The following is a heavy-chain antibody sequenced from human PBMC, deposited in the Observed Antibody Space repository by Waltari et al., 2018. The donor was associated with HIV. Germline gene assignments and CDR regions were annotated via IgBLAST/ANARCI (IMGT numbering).Heavy chain of an antibody. CDR3: ARQACTSSTCLFMDNFDV. J-gene: IGHJ3*01. CDR2: IYYSGSV. D-gene: IGHD2-2*01. CDR1: GGSLTGSGYS. Sequence: QLQLQESGPGLVKSSEPLSLICNVSGGSLTGSGYSWGWIRQPPGKGLEWIGNIYYSGSVYYNPSLKSRATIFADTSKNYFSLNLMSVTAADTAMYFCARQACTSSTCLFMDNFDVWGQGTLVTVSS. V-gene: IGHV4-39*01.